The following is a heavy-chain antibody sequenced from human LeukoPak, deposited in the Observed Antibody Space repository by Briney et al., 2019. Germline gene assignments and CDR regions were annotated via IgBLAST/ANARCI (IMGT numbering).Heavy chain of an antibody. CDR3: ARDYDSRLDAFDI. V-gene: IGHV4-34*01. CDR2: INHSGST. D-gene: IGHD3-22*01. CDR1: GGSFSGYY. J-gene: IGHJ3*02. Sequence: PSETLSLTCAVYGGSFSGYYWSWVRQPPGKGLEWIGEINHSGSTNYNPSLKSRVTISVDTSKNQFSLKLSSVTAADTAVCYCARDYDSRLDAFDIWGQGTMVTVSS.